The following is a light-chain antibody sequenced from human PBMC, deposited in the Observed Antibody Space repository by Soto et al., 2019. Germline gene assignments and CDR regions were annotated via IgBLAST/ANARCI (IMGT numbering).Light chain of an antibody. V-gene: IGLV2-23*01. CDR1: SSDIGTYNL. J-gene: IGLJ2*01. CDR2: EGS. CDR3: CSYAGSRTYVV. Sequence: QSVLTQPASVSGSPGQSITISCTGTSSDIGTYNLVSWYQQHPGKAPKLMIYEGSKRPSGVSNRFSGSKSGSTASLTISGLQAEDEADYYCCSYAGSRTYVVFGGGTKLTVL.